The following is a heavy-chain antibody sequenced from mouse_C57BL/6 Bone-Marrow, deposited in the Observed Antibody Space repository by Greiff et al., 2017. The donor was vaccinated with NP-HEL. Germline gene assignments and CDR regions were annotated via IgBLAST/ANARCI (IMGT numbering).Heavy chain of an antibody. D-gene: IGHD2-3*01. V-gene: IGHV1-18*01. J-gene: IGHJ3*01. CDR2: INPNNGGT. CDR1: GEKGKEEK. Sequence: VQLQQSGPELVKPGASVKILWKEEGEKGKEEKREGGKQRNGKSREWIGDINPNNGGTLYNQKFKGKATLTVDKSSSTAYMELRSLTSEDTAVYYCARDGRQAWFAYWGQGTLVTVSA. CDR3: ARDGRQAWFAY.